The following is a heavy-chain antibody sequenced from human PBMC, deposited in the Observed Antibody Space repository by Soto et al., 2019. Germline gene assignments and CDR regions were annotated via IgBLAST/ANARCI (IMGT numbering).Heavy chain of an antibody. Sequence: VQLLQSGGGLVQPGGSLRLSCAASGFTFSSYAMSWVRQAPGKGLEWVSVVSGSDGGTYYAASVKGRFTISRHTSQNALYLHMDGLRAEATAIYSCAKYLFRFDLSGNDAAVCYFAYWGQGTGVTASS. V-gene: IGHV3-23*01. D-gene: IGHD2-15*01. J-gene: IGHJ4*02. CDR3: AKYLFRFDLSGNDAAVCYFAY. CDR1: GFTFSSYA. CDR2: VSGSDGGT.